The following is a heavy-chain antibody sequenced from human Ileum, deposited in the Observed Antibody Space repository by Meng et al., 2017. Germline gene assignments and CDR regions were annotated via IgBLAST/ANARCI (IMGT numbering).Heavy chain of an antibody. CDR1: GDSVSSGSYY. Sequence: QLQLQESGPGLVKPSETLSLTATGPGDSVSSGSYYWVWIRQPPGKALEWIGAVYFTGYTYYGPSLTGRGTISVDTSRNQFSLKLNSVTAADTALYFCARHGHFTPDKYYFDYWGQGTLVTVSS. D-gene: IGHD3-3*02. J-gene: IGHJ4*02. CDR3: ARHGHFTPDKYYFDY. V-gene: IGHV4-39*01. CDR2: VYFTGYT.